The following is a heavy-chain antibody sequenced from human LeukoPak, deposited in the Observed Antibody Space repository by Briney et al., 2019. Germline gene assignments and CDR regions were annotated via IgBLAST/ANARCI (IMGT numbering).Heavy chain of an antibody. J-gene: IGHJ5*02. V-gene: IGHV3-21*01. D-gene: IGHD5-18*01. CDR1: GFTFSSYS. Sequence: GGSLRLSCAASGFTFSSYSMNWVRQAPGKGLEWVSSISSSSSYIYYADSVKGRFTISRDNAKNSLYLQMNSLRAEDTAVYYCAREDVDTAMVTSNNWFDPWGQGTLVTVSS. CDR3: AREDVDTAMVTSNNWFDP. CDR2: ISSSSSYI.